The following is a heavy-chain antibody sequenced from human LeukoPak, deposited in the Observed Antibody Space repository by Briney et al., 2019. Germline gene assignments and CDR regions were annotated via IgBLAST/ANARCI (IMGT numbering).Heavy chain of an antibody. J-gene: IGHJ4*02. D-gene: IGHD1-14*01. CDR1: GFTFSTYP. CDR3: AREESEGFDY. Sequence: GGSLRLSCAASGFTFSTYPMNWVRQAPGKGLQWVSSIGGSGSSIYYADSLKGRFTISRDNAKNSLYLQMNGLRAEDTAVYYCAREESEGFDYWGQGTLVTVSS. V-gene: IGHV3-21*01. CDR2: IGGSGSSI.